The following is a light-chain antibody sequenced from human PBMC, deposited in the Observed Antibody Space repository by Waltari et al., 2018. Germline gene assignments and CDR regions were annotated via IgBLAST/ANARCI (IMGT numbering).Light chain of an antibody. Sequence: QLVLTQSPSASASLGASVKLTCTLRSGHSSNIIAWLQKPPEKGPRYLRKVNSDGSHSKGDQLPDLFSGSTSWAEHYLTLSSVQSEDEADYDCQTGGHGTCVFGGGTTLTVL. CDR3: QTGGHGTCV. J-gene: IGLJ3*02. CDR1: SGHSSNI. CDR2: VNSDGSH. V-gene: IGLV4-69*01.